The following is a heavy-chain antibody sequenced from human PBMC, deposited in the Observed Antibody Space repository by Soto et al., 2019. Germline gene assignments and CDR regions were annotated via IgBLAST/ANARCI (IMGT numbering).Heavy chain of an antibody. CDR1: GYTFTSYD. CDR3: ARGDYIWGSYRPYYMDV. V-gene: IGHV1-8*01. D-gene: IGHD3-16*02. J-gene: IGHJ6*03. Sequence: ASVKVSCKASGYTFTSYDINWVRQATGQGLEWMGWMNPNSGNTGYAQKFQGRVTMTRNTSISTAYMELCSLRSEDTAVYYCARGDYIWGSYRPYYMDVWGKGTTVTVSS. CDR2: MNPNSGNT.